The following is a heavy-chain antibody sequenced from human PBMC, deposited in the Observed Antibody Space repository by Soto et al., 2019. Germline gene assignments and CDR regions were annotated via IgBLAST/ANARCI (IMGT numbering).Heavy chain of an antibody. CDR3: ARDRVYYYGPAQGDAP. V-gene: IGHV4-59*01. CDR2: IYYSDST. D-gene: IGHD3-22*01. J-gene: IGHJ5*02. Sequence: SLTSTIAAGDIASYTRTWSRQPPGKGLEWIGYIYYSDSTSYTPSPKSRCTISVDTSNTPSSPKLSSVTAADTAVSYCARDRVYYYGPAQGDAPWGPATTVT. CDR1: AGDIASYT.